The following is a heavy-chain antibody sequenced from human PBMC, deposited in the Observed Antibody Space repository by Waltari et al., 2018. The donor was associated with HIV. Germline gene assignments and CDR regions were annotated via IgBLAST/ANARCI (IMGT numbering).Heavy chain of an antibody. CDR2: IYSGGST. CDR1: GFTVSSNY. J-gene: IGHJ6*02. V-gene: IGHV3-66*01. Sequence: SGGGLVQPGGSLRLSCAASGFTVSSNYMSWVRQAPGKGLEWVSVIYSGGSTYYADSMKGRFTISRDNSKNTLYLQMNSLRAEDTAVYYCASIAYCGGDCYPRGMDVWGQGTTVTVSS. CDR3: ASIAYCGGDCYPRGMDV. D-gene: IGHD2-21*02.